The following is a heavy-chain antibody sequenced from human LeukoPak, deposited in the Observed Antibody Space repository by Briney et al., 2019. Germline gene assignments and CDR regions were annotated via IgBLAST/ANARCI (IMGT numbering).Heavy chain of an antibody. CDR2: ISAYNGNT. CDR1: GYTFTSYG. J-gene: IGHJ5*02. V-gene: IGHV1-18*01. Sequence: ASVKVSRKTSGYTFTSYGVSWVRQAPGQGLEWMGWISAYNGNTNYAQKLQGRVTMTTDTSTSTAYMELRSLRSDDTAVYYCARAPSLHVGWFDPWGQGTLVTVSS. D-gene: IGHD2-15*01. CDR3: ARAPSLHVGWFDP.